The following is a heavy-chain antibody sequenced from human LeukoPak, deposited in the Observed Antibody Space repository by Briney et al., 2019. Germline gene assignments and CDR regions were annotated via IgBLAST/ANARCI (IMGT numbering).Heavy chain of an antibody. CDR2: IKQDGSEK. V-gene: IGHV3-7*01. Sequence: PGGSLRLSCAASGFTFSTTWISWVRQAPGEGREWVANIKQDGSEKYHVGSVKGRFTISRDNAKNSLYLQMNSLRVEDTAVYYCARDVGTTAHWFEPWGQGTLVTVSS. J-gene: IGHJ5*02. D-gene: IGHD4-17*01. CDR3: ARDVGTTAHWFEP. CDR1: GFTFSTTW.